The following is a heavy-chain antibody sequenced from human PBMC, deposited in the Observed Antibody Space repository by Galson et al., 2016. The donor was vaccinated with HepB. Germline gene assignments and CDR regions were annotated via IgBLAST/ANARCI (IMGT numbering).Heavy chain of an antibody. V-gene: IGHV3-48*04. CDR2: ISSSSSTI. CDR1: GFTFSSYS. CDR3: ARLRFSSSWYKDY. Sequence: SLRLSCAASGFTFSSYSMSWVRQAPGRGLEWVSCISSSSSTIYYADSVKGRFTISRDNAKNSLFLQLNSLRAEDTAVYYCARLRFSSSWYKDYWGQGHLVTVSS. D-gene: IGHD6-13*01. J-gene: IGHJ4*02.